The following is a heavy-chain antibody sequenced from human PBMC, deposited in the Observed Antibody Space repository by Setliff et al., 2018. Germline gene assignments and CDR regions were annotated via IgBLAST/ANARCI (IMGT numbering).Heavy chain of an antibody. CDR2: TIPLFGTT. D-gene: IGHD5-18*01. CDR3: AREGVDTRPSTDYRYYMDV. V-gene: IGHV1-69*05. CDR1: GGTFTNYG. J-gene: IGHJ6*03. Sequence: GASVKVSCKASGGTFTNYGVSWVRQAPGQGLEWMGGTIPLFGTTDYAQKFHGRVTIITDESTSTAYMELSSLTSDDTAVYYCAREGVDTRPSTDYRYYMDVWGQGTTVTVSS.